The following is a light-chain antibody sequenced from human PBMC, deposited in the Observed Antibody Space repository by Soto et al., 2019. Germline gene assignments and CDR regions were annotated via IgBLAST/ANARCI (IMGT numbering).Light chain of an antibody. CDR1: SSNIGSNY. Sequence: QSVLTQPPSASGTPGQRVTISCSGSSSNIGSNYVFWYQHLPGTAPKLLMYRNNQRPSGVPDRFSGSKSGTSASLAISGLRSEDETDYYCAAWDHSLSGVVFGGGTKLTVL. J-gene: IGLJ2*01. CDR2: RNN. V-gene: IGLV1-47*01. CDR3: AAWDHSLSGVV.